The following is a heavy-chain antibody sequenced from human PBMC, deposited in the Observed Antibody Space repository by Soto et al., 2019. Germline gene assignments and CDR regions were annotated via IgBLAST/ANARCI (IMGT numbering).Heavy chain of an antibody. V-gene: IGHV1-18*01. CDR2: ISAYNGNT. CDR1: GYTFTSYG. J-gene: IGHJ1*01. D-gene: IGHD3-3*01. CDR3: ARSEWYLSHVGYYQH. Sequence: ASVKVSCKASGYTFTSYGISWVRQAPGQGLEWMGWISAYNGNTNYAQKLQGRVTMTTDTSTSTAYMELRSLRSDDTAVYYCARSEWYLSHVGYYQHSSQGTLDIVSS.